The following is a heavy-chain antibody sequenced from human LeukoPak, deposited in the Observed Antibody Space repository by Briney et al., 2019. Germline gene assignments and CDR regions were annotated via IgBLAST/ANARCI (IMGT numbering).Heavy chain of an antibody. Sequence: GGSLRLSCAASGFTSSSYGMHWVRQAPGKGLEWVAVISYDGSNKYYADSVKGRFTISRDNSKNTPYLQMNSLRTEDTAIYYCAKEDVVVITIRYFQHWGQGTLVTVSS. J-gene: IGHJ1*01. V-gene: IGHV3-30*18. D-gene: IGHD3-22*01. CDR3: AKEDVVVITIRYFQH. CDR2: ISYDGSNK. CDR1: GFTSSSYG.